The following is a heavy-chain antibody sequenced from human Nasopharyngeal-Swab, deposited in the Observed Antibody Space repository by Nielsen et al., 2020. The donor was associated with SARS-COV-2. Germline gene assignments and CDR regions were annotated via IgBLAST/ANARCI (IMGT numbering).Heavy chain of an antibody. D-gene: IGHD6-19*01. CDR1: GGTFSSYA. Sequence: SVKVSCKASGGTFSSYAISWVRQAPGQGLEWMGRIIPILGIANYAQKFQGRVTMTRNTSISTAYMELSSLRSEDTAVYYCARASSGWSGAFDIWGQGTMVTVSS. V-gene: IGHV1-69*04. CDR2: IIPILGIA. J-gene: IGHJ3*02. CDR3: ARASSGWSGAFDI.